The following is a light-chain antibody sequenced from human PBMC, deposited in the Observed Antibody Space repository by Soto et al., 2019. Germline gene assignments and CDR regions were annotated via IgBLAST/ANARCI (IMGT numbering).Light chain of an antibody. CDR1: SSDVGGYNY. J-gene: IGLJ3*02. V-gene: IGLV2-14*01. CDR3: SSYTSSTTPWV. Sequence: QSVLTQPASVSGSPGQSITISCTGTSSDVGGYNYVSWYQQHPGKAPKLMIYDVSNRPSGVSNRFSGSKSGNTASLTISGLQAEDEADYYCSSYTSSTTPWVFGGWTQLTVL. CDR2: DVS.